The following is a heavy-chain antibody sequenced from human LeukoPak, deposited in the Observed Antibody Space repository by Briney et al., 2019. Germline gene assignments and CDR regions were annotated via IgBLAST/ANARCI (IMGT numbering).Heavy chain of an antibody. J-gene: IGHJ3*02. D-gene: IGHD3-9*01. Sequence: GGSLRLSCAASGFTFSSYAMHWVRQAPGKGLEWVAVISYDGSNKYYADSVKGRFTISRDNSKNTLYLQMNSLRAEDTAVYYCARNPGHYDILTGPPGGAFDIWGQGTMVTVSS. CDR3: ARNPGHYDILTGPPGGAFDI. V-gene: IGHV3-30-3*01. CDR1: GFTFSSYA. CDR2: ISYDGSNK.